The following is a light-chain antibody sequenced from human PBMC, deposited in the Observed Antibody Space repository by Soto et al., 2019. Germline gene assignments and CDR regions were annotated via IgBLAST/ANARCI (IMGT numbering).Light chain of an antibody. CDR1: QGISSY. CDR3: QQLNDFPIS. CDR2: TAS. Sequence: IQLTQSPSSLSASIGDRVTITCRASQGISSYLAWYQQKPGKAPKLSIYTASTLQTGVPSRFSGSGSGTDFTLTISSLQPEDFATYYCQQLNDFPISFGQGTRLDIK. V-gene: IGKV1-9*01. J-gene: IGKJ5*01.